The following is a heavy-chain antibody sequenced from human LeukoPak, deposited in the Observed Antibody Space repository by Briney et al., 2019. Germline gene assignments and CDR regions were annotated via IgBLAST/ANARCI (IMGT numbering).Heavy chain of an antibody. CDR1: GFTVSGNL. CDR3: ATSRDGYNL. Sequence: GGSLRLSCAASGFTVSGNLMTWVRQAPGKGLEYVSAISSNGGSTYYANSVKGRFTISRDNSKNTLYLQMGSLRAEDMAVYYCATSRDGYNLWGQGTLVTVSS. CDR2: ISSNGGST. D-gene: IGHD5-24*01. V-gene: IGHV3-64*01. J-gene: IGHJ4*02.